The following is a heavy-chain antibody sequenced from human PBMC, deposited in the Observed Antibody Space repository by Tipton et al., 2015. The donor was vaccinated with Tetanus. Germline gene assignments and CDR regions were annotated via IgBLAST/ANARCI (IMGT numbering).Heavy chain of an antibody. CDR3: ARESITIFGVVSIDY. J-gene: IGHJ4*02. Sequence: TLSLTCAVSGGSLSGHFWSWVRQTPGKGLEWIGEIYHSGTTNYNPSLKSRVTMSVDNSKNQFSLKLNSVTAADTAVYYCARESITIFGVVSIDYWGQGTLVTVSS. CDR2: IYHSGTT. D-gene: IGHD3-3*01. CDR1: GGSLSGHF. V-gene: IGHV4-4*02.